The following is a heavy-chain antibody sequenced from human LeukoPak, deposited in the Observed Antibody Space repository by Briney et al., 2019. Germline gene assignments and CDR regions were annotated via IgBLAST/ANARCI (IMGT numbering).Heavy chain of an antibody. J-gene: IGHJ3*02. Sequence: SETLTLTCTVSGGSISSCYWSWIRQPAGQGLEWIGRIYTSGSTNYNPSLKSRVTMSVDTSKNQFSLKLSSVTAADTAVYYCARDDFWSGYRAFDIWGQGTMVTVSS. CDR1: GGSISSCY. D-gene: IGHD3-3*01. V-gene: IGHV4-4*07. CDR3: ARDDFWSGYRAFDI. CDR2: IYTSGST.